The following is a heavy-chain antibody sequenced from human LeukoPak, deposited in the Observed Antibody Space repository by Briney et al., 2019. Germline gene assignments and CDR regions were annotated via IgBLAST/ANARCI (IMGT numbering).Heavy chain of an antibody. D-gene: IGHD3-22*01. CDR2: ISVSGGST. CDR3: AKYRAMIVVALDY. V-gene: IGHV3-23*01. CDR1: GFTFSSYA. J-gene: IGHJ4*02. Sequence: GGSLRLSCAASGFTFSSYAMSWVRQAPGKGLEWVSGISVSGGSTYYADSVKGRFAISRDNSKNTLYLQMNSLRAEDTAVYYCAKYRAMIVVALDYWGQGTLVTVSS.